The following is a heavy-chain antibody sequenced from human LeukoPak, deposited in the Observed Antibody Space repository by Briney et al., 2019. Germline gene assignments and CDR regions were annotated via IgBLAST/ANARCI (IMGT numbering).Heavy chain of an antibody. V-gene: IGHV4-59*01. D-gene: IGHD6-13*01. CDR1: GGSISSYY. Sequence: SETLSLTCTVSGGSISSYYWSWIRQPPGKGLKWIGYIYYSGSTNYNPSLKSRVTISVDTSKNQFSLKLSSVTAADTAVYYCAREEAAAGGNWFDPWGQGTLVTVSS. CDR3: AREEAAAGGNWFDP. J-gene: IGHJ5*02. CDR2: IYYSGST.